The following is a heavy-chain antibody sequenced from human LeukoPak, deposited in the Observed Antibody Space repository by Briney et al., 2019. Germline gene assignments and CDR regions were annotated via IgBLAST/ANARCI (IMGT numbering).Heavy chain of an antibody. D-gene: IGHD3-10*01. CDR3: ARDQGALWFGDSSWVWFDP. CDR2: INPNSGGT. V-gene: IGHV1-2*02. J-gene: IGHJ5*02. CDR1: GYTFTGYY. Sequence: ASVKVSCKASGYTFTGYYMHWVRQAPGQGLEWMGWINPNSGGTNYAQKSQGRVTMTRDTSISTAYMELSRLRSDDTAVYYCARDQGALWFGDSSWVWFDPWGQGTLVTVSS.